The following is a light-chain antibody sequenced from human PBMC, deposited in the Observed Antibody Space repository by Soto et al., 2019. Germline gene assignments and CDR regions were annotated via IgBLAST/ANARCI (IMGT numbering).Light chain of an antibody. CDR2: GAS. CDR3: QQRSNWLSIT. J-gene: IGKJ5*01. CDR1: QSVSSSY. Sequence: EIVMTQSPATLSLSPGERATLSCRASQSVSSSYLSWYQQKPGQAPRLLIYGASTRATGIPARFSGSGSGTDFTLTISSLQPEDFAVYYCQQRSNWLSITFGQGTRLEIK. V-gene: IGKV3D-7*01.